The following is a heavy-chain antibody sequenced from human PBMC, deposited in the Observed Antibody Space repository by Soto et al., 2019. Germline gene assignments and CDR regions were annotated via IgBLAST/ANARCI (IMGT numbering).Heavy chain of an antibody. J-gene: IGHJ5*02. CDR1: GGSISSGDYY. Sequence: QVQLQESGPGLVKPSQTLSLTCTVSGGSISSGDYYWSWIRQPPGKGLEWLGYIYDSGSTYYNPYLKRRVTKAVSTPNNQLSQKLGSANAADTAVYYCARGEDYGEGGRWFDTWGQGNLVTVCS. CDR2: IYDSGST. V-gene: IGHV4-30-4*01. CDR3: ARGEDYGEGGRWFDT. D-gene: IGHD4-17*01.